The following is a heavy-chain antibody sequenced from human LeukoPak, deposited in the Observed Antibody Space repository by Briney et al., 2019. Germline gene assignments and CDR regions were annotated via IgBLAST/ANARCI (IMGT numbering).Heavy chain of an antibody. CDR3: ARSSSWYGLTWFDP. CDR2: IYTSGST. J-gene: IGHJ5*02. V-gene: IGHV4-4*07. D-gene: IGHD6-13*01. Sequence: SETLSLTCTVSGGSISSYYWSWIRQPAGKGLEWIGRIYTSGSTNYNPSLTSRVTVSVDTSKNQFSLKLSSVTAADTAVYYCARSSSWYGLTWFDPWGQGTLVTVSS. CDR1: GGSISSYY.